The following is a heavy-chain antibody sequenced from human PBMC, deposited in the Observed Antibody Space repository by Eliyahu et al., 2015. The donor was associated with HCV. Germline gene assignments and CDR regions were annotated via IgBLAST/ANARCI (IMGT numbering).Heavy chain of an antibody. Sequence: QVQLQESGPGLVKPSQTLSLTCTVSGGSISSGDYCWSWIRQHPGKGLEWIGYIYYSGSTYYNPSLRSRGTISVDTSKNQFSLKVSSVTAADTAVYYCARVPRGYSSGMYYFDYWGQGTLVTVSS. D-gene: IGHD6-25*01. CDR2: IYYSGST. J-gene: IGHJ4*02. V-gene: IGHV4-31*03. CDR3: ARVPRGYSSGMYYFDY. CDR1: GGSISSGDYC.